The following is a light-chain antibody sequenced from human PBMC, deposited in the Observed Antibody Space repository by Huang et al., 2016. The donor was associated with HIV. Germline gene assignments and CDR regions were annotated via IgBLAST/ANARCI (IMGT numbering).Light chain of an antibody. CDR1: QSVSNF. CDR3: QQRSSWPPFT. J-gene: IGKJ3*01. V-gene: IGKV3-11*01. CDR2: DAS. Sequence: EILLTQSPATLSLSPGERATLSCRASQSVSNFLAWCQQRPGQPPRLLIYDASTRATGIPDRFSGSGSGTDFTLTINTLEPEDFAVYYCQQRSSWPPFTFGPGTKVDFK.